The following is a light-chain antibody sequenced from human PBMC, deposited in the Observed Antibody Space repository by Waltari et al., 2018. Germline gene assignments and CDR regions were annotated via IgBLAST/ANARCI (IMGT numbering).Light chain of an antibody. V-gene: IGKV3D-15*01. J-gene: IGKJ4*01. CDR1: QIVRSN. CDR3: QHYTNWPLT. CDR2: GVS. Sequence: EIVMTQSPATLSVSPGERATLSCRASQIVRSNYLAWYQQKPGQAPRLLIYGVSTRATGIPDRFSGSGSGTDFTLTISSLQSEDFAVYYCQHYTNWPLTFGGGTKVEIK.